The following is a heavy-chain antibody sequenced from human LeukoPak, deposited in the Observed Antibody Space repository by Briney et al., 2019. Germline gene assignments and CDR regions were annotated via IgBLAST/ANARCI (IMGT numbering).Heavy chain of an antibody. V-gene: IGHV3-33*01. CDR2: IWYDGSNK. D-gene: IGHD5-12*01. CDR1: GFSFGSYG. Sequence: GRSLRLSCAASGFSFGSYGMHWVRQAPGKGLEWVAVIWYDGSNKNYADSVKGRFTIYRDNSKNKLYLQMNSLRVEDTAVYFGARHGGLWGQGTLVTVSS. CDR3: ARHGGL. J-gene: IGHJ4*02.